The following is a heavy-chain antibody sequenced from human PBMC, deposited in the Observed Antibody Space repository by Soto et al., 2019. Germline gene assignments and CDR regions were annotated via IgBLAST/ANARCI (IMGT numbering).Heavy chain of an antibody. CDR1: GFMFSNYG. CDR3: TREPSEYYAFDI. J-gene: IGHJ3*02. V-gene: IGHV3-64*01. Sequence: PGGSLRLSCEASGFMFSNYGMHWVRQAPGQGLEYVAAVSSDGSRTYYANAVKGRFTVSRDNSKNTLYLQMGSLRAEDMAVYYCTREPSEYYAFDIWGRRTLVTVSS. CDR2: VSSDGSRT. D-gene: IGHD6-19*01.